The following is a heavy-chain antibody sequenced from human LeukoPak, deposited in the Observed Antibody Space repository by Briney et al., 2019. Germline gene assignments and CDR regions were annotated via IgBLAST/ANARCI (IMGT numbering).Heavy chain of an antibody. D-gene: IGHD5-18*01. Sequence: SETLSLPCTVSGGSISSYYWSWLRQPAGKGLEWVGRIYTSGSTNYNPSLNSRVTMSVDTSKNQFSLKLSSVTAADTAVYYCARGAKYSYYYYMDVWGKGATVTLSS. V-gene: IGHV4-4*07. CDR2: IYTSGST. CDR3: ARGAKYSYYYYMDV. J-gene: IGHJ6*03. CDR1: GGSISSYY.